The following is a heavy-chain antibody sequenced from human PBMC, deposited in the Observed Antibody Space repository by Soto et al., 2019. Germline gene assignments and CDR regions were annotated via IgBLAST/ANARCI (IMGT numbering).Heavy chain of an antibody. J-gene: IGHJ6*03. D-gene: IGHD3-16*01. CDR1: GFTVSSYA. CDR3: AKALRFTFTTGYYRDV. V-gene: IGHV3-23*01. CDR2: ISGSGST. Sequence: EVQLLESGGGLVQPGGSMRLSCADSGFTVSSYAMSWVRQAPGKGLEWVSVISGSGSTYSADSVKGRFTISRDSSKNTVYLQMNSLRAEDTAVYYCAKALRFTFTTGYYRDVWGRGTTVTVSS.